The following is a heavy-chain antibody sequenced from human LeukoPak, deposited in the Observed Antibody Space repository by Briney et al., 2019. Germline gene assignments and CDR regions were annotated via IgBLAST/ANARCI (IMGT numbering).Heavy chain of an antibody. Sequence: ASVKVSCKASGYTFTGYYMHWVRQAPGQGLEGMGWINPNSGGTNYAQKFQGRVTMTRDTSISTAYMELSRLRSDDTAVYYCAREEFSSSWYHYFDYWGQGTLVTVSS. V-gene: IGHV1-2*02. J-gene: IGHJ4*02. CDR1: GYTFTGYY. D-gene: IGHD6-13*01. CDR2: INPNSGGT. CDR3: AREEFSSSWYHYFDY.